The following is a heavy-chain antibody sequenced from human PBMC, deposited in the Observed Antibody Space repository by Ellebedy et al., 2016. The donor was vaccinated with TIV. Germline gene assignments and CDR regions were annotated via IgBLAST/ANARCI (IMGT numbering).Heavy chain of an antibody. CDR2: IIPIFGTA. J-gene: IGHJ6*02. CDR1: GGTFSSYA. CDR3: ARMVVVRDITDYYYGMDV. V-gene: IGHV1-69*13. Sequence: SVKVSXXASGGTFSSYAISWVRQAPGQGLEWMGGIIPIFGTANYAQKFQGRVTITADESTSTAYMELSSLRSEDTAVYYCARMVVVRDITDYYYGMDVWGQGTTVTVSS. D-gene: IGHD2-2*01.